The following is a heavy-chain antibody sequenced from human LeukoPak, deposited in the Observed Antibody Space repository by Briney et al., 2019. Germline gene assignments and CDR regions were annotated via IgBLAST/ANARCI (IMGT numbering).Heavy chain of an antibody. V-gene: IGHV3-66*01. CDR3: ARASQWSAFDY. J-gene: IGHJ4*02. CDR2: IYNGDNT. Sequence: WESLRLSCAASGFTVSSNHMTWVRQAPGKGLEWVSVIYNGDNTNYADSVKGRFTISRDNTKNTLYLQMNSMRGEDTAVYHCARASQWSAFDYWGQGTLVT. D-gene: IGHD2-15*01. CDR1: GFTVSSNH.